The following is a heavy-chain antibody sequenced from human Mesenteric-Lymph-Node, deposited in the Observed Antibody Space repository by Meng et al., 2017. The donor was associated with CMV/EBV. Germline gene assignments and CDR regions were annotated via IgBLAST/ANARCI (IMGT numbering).Heavy chain of an antibody. CDR3: ARGAGLGFDP. Sequence: GESLKISCAACGFTFSSYDMHWVRQATGKGLEWVSAIGTAGDTYYPGSVKGQFTMSRENAKNSLYLQMNSLRVGDTALYYCARGAGLGFDPWGQGTLVTVSS. CDR1: GFTFSSYD. J-gene: IGHJ5*02. V-gene: IGHV3-13*03. CDR2: IGTAGDT.